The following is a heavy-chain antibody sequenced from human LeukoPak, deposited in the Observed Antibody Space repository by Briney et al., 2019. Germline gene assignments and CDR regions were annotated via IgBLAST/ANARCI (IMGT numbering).Heavy chain of an antibody. D-gene: IGHD1-14*01. CDR2: IGPTGSDR. V-gene: IGHV3-21*06. CDR3: ATETNGRHYDY. J-gene: IGHJ4*02. Sequence: PGGSLRLSCTASGLTSSTSGFNCVRQAPGKGLEWVASIGPTGSDRYHAASIKGRFTISRDNANNFLYLQMNSLRAEDTAVYYCATETNGRHYDYWGQGTLLTVSS. CDR1: GLTSSTSG.